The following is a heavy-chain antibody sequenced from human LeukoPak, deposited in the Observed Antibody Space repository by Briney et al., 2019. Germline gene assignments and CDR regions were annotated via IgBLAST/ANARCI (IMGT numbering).Heavy chain of an antibody. J-gene: IGHJ4*02. CDR3: ARHYSSGYYYVDY. CDR2: ISYDGSNK. Sequence: GGSLRLSCAASGFTFSSYAMHWVRQAPGKGLEWVAVISYDGSNKYYADSVRGRFTISRDNSKNTLYLQMNSLRAEDTAVYYCARHYSSGYYYVDYWGQGTLVTVSS. D-gene: IGHD3-22*01. CDR1: GFTFSSYA. V-gene: IGHV3-30-3*01.